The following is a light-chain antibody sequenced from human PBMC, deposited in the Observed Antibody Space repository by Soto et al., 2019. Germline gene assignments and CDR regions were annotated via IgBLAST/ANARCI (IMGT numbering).Light chain of an antibody. J-gene: IGLJ2*01. CDR1: SSNIGQHR. V-gene: IGLV1-44*01. CDR2: SNY. Sequence: QSVLTQPPSASGSPGQSVTISCSGRSSNIGQHRVRWFQHLAGTAPKLLSYSNYQRPSGVPDRFSGSKSGASASLAITGLQSEDEAYYYCAVWDDSLSAVVFGGGTKLTVL. CDR3: AVWDDSLSAVV.